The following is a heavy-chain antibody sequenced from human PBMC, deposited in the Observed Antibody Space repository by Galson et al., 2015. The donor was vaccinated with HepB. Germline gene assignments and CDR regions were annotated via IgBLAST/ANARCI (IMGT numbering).Heavy chain of an antibody. V-gene: IGHV3-30*18. D-gene: IGHD1-14*01. CDR2: ISYDGSNK. CDR3: AKEYGQGGIYYFDY. Sequence: SLRLSCAASGFTFSSYGMHWVRQAPGKGLEWVAVISYDGSNKYYADSVKGRFTISRDNSKNTLYLQMNSLRAEDTAVYYCAKEYGQGGIYYFDYWGQGTLVTVSS. J-gene: IGHJ4*02. CDR1: GFTFSSYG.